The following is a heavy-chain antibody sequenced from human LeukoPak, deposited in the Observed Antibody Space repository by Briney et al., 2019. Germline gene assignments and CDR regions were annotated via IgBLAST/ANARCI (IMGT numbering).Heavy chain of an antibody. V-gene: IGHV1-69*13. CDR3: ARDAVDTAMVG. J-gene: IGHJ4*02. CDR2: IIPIFGTA. CDR1: GGTFSSYA. Sequence: EASVKVSCKASGGTFSSYAISWVRQAPGQGLEWMGGIIPIFGTANYAQKIQGRVTITADESTSTAYMELSSLRSEDTAVYYCARDAVDTAMVGWGQGTLVTVSS. D-gene: IGHD5-18*01.